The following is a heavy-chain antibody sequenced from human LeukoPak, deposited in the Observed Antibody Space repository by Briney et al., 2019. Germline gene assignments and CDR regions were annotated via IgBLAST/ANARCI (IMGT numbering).Heavy chain of an antibody. CDR3: ARDAPSMVRGGRHYYYGMDV. CDR2: IYYSGST. D-gene: IGHD3-10*01. CDR1: GGSISSYY. Sequence: SETLSLTCTVSGGSISSYYWSWIRQPPGKGLEWIGYIYYSGSTNYNPSLKSRVTISVDTSKNQFSLKLSSVTAADTAVYYCARDAPSMVRGGRHYYYGMDVWGQGTTVTVSS. V-gene: IGHV4-59*01. J-gene: IGHJ6*02.